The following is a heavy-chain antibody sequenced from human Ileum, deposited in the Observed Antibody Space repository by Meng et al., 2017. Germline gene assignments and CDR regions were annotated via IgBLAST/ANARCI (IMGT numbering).Heavy chain of an antibody. J-gene: IGHJ4*02. CDR1: GGSISSGDYS. CDR3: ARDRDSSGYYPY. Sequence: QVQLQESGPGLVKTSQTLSLTCTVSGGSISSGDYSWSWIRQPPGKGLEWIGYIYYSGSTYYNPSLKSRLTISVDTSKNQFSLKLSSVTAADTAVYYCARDRDSSGYYPYWGQGTLVTVSS. CDR2: IYYSGST. D-gene: IGHD3-22*01. V-gene: IGHV4-30-4*01.